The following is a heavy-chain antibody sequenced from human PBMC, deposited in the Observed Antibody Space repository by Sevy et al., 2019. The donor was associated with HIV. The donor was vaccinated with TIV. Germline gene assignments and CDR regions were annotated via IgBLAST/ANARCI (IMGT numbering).Heavy chain of an antibody. CDR2: ISWNSGPR. Sequence: GGSLRLSCAASGFNFDDYAMHWVRQAPGKGPEWVSGISWNSGPRGYADSVQGRFTISRDNAKKSLYLQMNSLRPEDTALYYCVKDMYMTGWYDPKNAFDIWGQGTMVTVSS. CDR1: GFNFDDYA. CDR3: VKDMYMTGWYDPKNAFDI. V-gene: IGHV3-9*01. D-gene: IGHD3-9*01. J-gene: IGHJ3*02.